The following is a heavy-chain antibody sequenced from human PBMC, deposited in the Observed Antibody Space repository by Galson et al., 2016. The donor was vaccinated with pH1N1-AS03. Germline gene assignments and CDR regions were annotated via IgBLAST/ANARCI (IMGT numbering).Heavy chain of an antibody. CDR2: ISKDARGK. Sequence: SLRLSCAASGFTFSDSGMHWVRRPPGKGLEWVAVISKDARGKFYADSVKGRFTISRDNSNNTVYLHMNSLRTEDTAVYYCAKMLRGITAVGFESWGQGTLVIVSS. CDR3: AKMLRGITAVGFES. D-gene: IGHD3-10*01. J-gene: IGHJ5*01. V-gene: IGHV3-30*18. CDR1: GFTFSDSG.